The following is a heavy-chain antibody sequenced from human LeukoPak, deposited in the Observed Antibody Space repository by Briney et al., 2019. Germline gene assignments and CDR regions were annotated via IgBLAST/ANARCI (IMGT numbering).Heavy chain of an antibody. V-gene: IGHV4-59*08. Sequence: SETLSLTCTVSGGSISSYYWSWIRQPPEKGLEWIGYIYYSGSTNYNPSLKSRVTISVDTSKNQFSLKLSSVTAADTAVYYCARRVYYYDSSGYYSDAFDIWGQGTMVTVSS. J-gene: IGHJ3*02. D-gene: IGHD3-22*01. CDR1: GGSISSYY. CDR2: IYYSGST. CDR3: ARRVYYYDSSGYYSDAFDI.